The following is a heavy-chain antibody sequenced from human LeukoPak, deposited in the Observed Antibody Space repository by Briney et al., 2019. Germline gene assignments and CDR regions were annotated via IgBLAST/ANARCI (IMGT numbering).Heavy chain of an antibody. J-gene: IGHJ4*02. Sequence: PGGSLRLSRAASGFTFSSYGMHWVRQAPGKGLEWVAFIRYDGSNKYYADSVKGRFTISRDNSKNTLYLQMNSLRAEDTAVYYCARSKEGIAAAGTSDYWGQGTLVTVSS. CDR1: GFTFSSYG. D-gene: IGHD6-13*01. CDR3: ARSKEGIAAAGTSDY. V-gene: IGHV3-30*02. CDR2: IRYDGSNK.